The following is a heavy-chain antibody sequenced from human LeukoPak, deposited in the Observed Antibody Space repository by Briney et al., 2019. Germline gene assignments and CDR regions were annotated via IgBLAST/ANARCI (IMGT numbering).Heavy chain of an antibody. Sequence: GGSLRLSCAASGFTFDDYAMHWVRQAPGKGLEWASGISWNSGSIGYADSVKGRFTISRDNAKNSLYLQMNSLRAEDTALYYCAKGPGAYYYYYGMDVWGQGTTVTVSS. V-gene: IGHV3-9*01. CDR2: ISWNSGSI. CDR3: AKGPGAYYYYYGMDV. J-gene: IGHJ6*02. CDR1: GFTFDDYA.